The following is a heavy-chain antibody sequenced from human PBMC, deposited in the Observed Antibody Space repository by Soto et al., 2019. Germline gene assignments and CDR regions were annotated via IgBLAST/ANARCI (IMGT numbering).Heavy chain of an antibody. Sequence: QVQLVQSGAEVKKPGASVKVSCKASGYTFTGYYMHWVRQAPGQGLEWMGWINPNSGGTNYAQKFQGWVTMTRDTSISTAYMELSRLRSDDTAVYYCARGPKDSRRDGYNFYYYGMDVWGQGTTVTVSS. J-gene: IGHJ6*02. D-gene: IGHD5-12*01. CDR2: INPNSGGT. CDR1: GYTFTGYY. V-gene: IGHV1-2*04. CDR3: ARGPKDSRRDGYNFYYYGMDV.